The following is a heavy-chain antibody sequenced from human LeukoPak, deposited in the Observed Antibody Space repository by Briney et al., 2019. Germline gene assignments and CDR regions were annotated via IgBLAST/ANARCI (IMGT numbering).Heavy chain of an antibody. V-gene: IGHV3-48*03. CDR3: ARDWGNVDIVATTRNPFDY. CDR1: GFTFSSYE. J-gene: IGHJ4*02. D-gene: IGHD5-12*01. Sequence: PGGSLRLSCAASGFTFSSYEMNWVRQAPGKGLEWVSYISSSGSTIYYADSVKGRFTISRDNAKNSLYLQMNSLRAEDTAVYYCARDWGNVDIVATTRNPFDYWGQGTLVTVSS. CDR2: ISSSGSTI.